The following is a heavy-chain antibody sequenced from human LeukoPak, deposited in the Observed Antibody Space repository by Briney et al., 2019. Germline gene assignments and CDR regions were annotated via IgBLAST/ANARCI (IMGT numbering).Heavy chain of an antibody. V-gene: IGHV3-21*01. Sequence: PGGSLRLSCAASRLTFSSYSMNWVRQAPGKGLEWVSSISSSSSYIYYADSVKGRFTISRDNAKNSLYLQMKSLRAEDTAVYYCASGYSYGSRAYGMDVWGQGTTVTVSS. J-gene: IGHJ6*02. CDR1: RLTFSSYS. CDR3: ASGYSYGSRAYGMDV. D-gene: IGHD5-18*01. CDR2: ISSSSSYI.